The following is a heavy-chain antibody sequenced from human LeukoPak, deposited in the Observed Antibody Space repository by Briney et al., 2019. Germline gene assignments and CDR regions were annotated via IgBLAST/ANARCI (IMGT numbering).Heavy chain of an antibody. J-gene: IGHJ4*02. CDR3: ARDPSTVTTGYY. CDR1: GFTFSSYW. Sequence: PGGFLRLSCAVSGFTFSSYWMSWVRQAPGKGLEWVANIKQDGSEKYYVDSVRGRFTISRDNAKSSLYLQMNSLRAEDTAVYYCARDPSTVTTGYYWGQGTLVTVFS. CDR2: IKQDGSEK. V-gene: IGHV3-7*01. D-gene: IGHD4-17*01.